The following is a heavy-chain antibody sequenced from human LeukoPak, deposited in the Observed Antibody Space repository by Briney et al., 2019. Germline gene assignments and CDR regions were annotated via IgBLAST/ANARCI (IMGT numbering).Heavy chain of an antibody. CDR2: INHSGST. V-gene: IGHV4-34*01. D-gene: IGHD3-22*01. CDR1: GGSFSGYY. CDR3: ARAYYDSSGYYEAAHYFDY. Sequence: SETLSLTCAVYGGSFSGYYWSWIRQPPGKGLEWIGEINHSGSTNYNPSLKSRVTISVDTSKNQSSLKLSSVTAADTAVYYCARAYYDSSGYYEAAHYFDYWGQGTLVTVSS. J-gene: IGHJ4*02.